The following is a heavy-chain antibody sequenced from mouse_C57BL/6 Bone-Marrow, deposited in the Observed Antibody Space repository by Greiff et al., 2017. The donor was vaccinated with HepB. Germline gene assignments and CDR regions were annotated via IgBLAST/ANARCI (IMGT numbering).Heavy chain of an antibody. J-gene: IGHJ4*01. CDR1: EYEFPSHD. Sequence: EVHLVESGGGLVQPGESLKFSCESNEYEFPSHDMSWVRKTPEKRLELVAAINSDGGSTYYPDTMERRSIISRDNTKKTLYLQMSSLRSEDTALYYCAPPYYYGSSPYAMDYWGQGTSVTVSS. CDR3: APPYYYGSSPYAMDY. V-gene: IGHV5-2*01. CDR2: INSDGGST. D-gene: IGHD1-1*01.